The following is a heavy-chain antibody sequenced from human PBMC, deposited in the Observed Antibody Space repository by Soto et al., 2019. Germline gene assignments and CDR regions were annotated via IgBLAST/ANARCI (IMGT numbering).Heavy chain of an antibody. CDR3: ARDAPDDYYDSSGYYSDY. CDR2: IIPILGIA. Sequence: QVQLVQSGAEVKKPGSSVKVSCKASGGTFSSYTISWVRQAPGQGLEWMGRIIPILGIANYAQKFQGRVTITADKXTXTXXMELRSLRSEDTAVYYCARDAPDDYYDSSGYYSDYWGQGTLVTVSS. V-gene: IGHV1-69*08. J-gene: IGHJ4*02. D-gene: IGHD3-22*01. CDR1: GGTFSSYT.